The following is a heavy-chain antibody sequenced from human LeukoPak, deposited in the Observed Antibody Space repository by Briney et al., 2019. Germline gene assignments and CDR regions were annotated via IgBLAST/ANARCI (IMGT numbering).Heavy chain of an antibody. V-gene: IGHV4-34*01. J-gene: IGHJ4*02. CDR3: ARVYRYSSGWYDDY. D-gene: IGHD6-19*01. Sequence: SETLSFTCAVYGGPFSGYYWSWIRQPPGKGLEWIGEINHSGSTNYNPSLKSRVTISVDTSKNQFSLKLSSVTAADTAVYYCARVYRYSSGWYDDYWGQGTLVTVSS. CDR2: INHSGST. CDR1: GGPFSGYY.